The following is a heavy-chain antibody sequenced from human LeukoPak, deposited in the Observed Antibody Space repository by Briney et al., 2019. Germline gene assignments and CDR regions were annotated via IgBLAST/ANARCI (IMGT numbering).Heavy chain of an antibody. CDR2: ISGSGGST. J-gene: IGHJ4*02. CDR3: AKVLWFGELLYPTSTQTPFDY. Sequence: GSLRLSCAASGFTFSSYAMSWVRQAPGKGLEWVSAISGSGGSTYYADSVKGRFTISRDNSKNTLYLQMNSLRAEDTAVYYCAKVLWFGELLYPTSTQTPFDYWGQGTLVTVSS. V-gene: IGHV3-23*01. D-gene: IGHD3-10*01. CDR1: GFTFSSYA.